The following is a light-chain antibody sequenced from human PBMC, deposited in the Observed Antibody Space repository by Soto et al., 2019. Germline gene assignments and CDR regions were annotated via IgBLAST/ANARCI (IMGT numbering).Light chain of an antibody. V-gene: IGKV3-15*01. CDR2: GAS. CDR3: QQYNQWPPTWT. CDR1: QYVHTS. J-gene: IGKJ1*01. Sequence: EIVMTQSPGTLSVSPGERVTVSCTASQYVHTSLAWYQQKSGQAPRLLIYGASIRAPGVPVRFSGSGSGTEFTLTIDSLQSEDSAVYDCQQYNQWPPTWTLGHGTKVEI.